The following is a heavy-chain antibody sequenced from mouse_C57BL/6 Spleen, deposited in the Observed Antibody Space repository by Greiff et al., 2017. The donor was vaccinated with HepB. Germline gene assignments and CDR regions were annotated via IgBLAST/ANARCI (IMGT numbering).Heavy chain of an antibody. Sequence: EVQGVESGGGLVKPGGSLKLSCAASGFTFSSYAMSWVRQTPEKRLEWVATISDGGSYTYYPDNVKGRFTISRDNAKNNLYLQMSHLKSEDTAMYYCAREGDYYGSSWENYFDYWGQGTTLTVSS. D-gene: IGHD1-1*01. CDR1: GFTFSSYA. J-gene: IGHJ2*01. CDR2: ISDGGSYT. CDR3: AREGDYYGSSWENYFDY. V-gene: IGHV5-4*01.